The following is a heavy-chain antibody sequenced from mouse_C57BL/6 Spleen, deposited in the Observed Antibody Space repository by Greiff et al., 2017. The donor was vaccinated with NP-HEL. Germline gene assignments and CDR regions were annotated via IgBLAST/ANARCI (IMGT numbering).Heavy chain of an antibody. V-gene: IGHV1-64*01. Sequence: QVQLKEPGAELVKPGASVKLSCKASGYTFTSYWMHWVKQRPGQGLEWIGMIHPNSGSTNYNEKFKSKATLTVDKSSSTAYMQLSSLTSEDSAVYYCARYYYGSHWYFDVWGTGTTVTVSS. J-gene: IGHJ1*03. CDR2: IHPNSGST. D-gene: IGHD1-1*01. CDR3: ARYYYGSHWYFDV. CDR1: GYTFTSYW.